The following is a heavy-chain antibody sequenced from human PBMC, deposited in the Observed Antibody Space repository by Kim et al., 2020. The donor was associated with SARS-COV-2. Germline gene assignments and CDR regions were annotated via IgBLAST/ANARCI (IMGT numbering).Heavy chain of an antibody. CDR2: ISAYNGYT. CDR1: GYTFTSYG. Sequence: ASVKVSCKASGYTFTSYGISWVRQAPGQGLEWMGWISAYNGYTNYAQKLQGRVTMTTDTSTTTVYMELGSLRSDDTAVYYCARGSVVRGVIGLISPSYYYGMGVGGQGTTVTVSS. J-gene: IGHJ6*02. CDR3: ARGSVVRGVIGLISPSYYYGMGV. V-gene: IGHV1-18*01. D-gene: IGHD3-10*01.